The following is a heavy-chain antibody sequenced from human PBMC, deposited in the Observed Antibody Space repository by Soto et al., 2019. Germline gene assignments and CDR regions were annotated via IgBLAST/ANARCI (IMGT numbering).Heavy chain of an antibody. CDR2: IHYSGATP. Sequence: ASVKVSCKASGYTFTNSYMHWVRQAPGQRLEWMGVIHYSGATPTYAQKFQGRVTMARDTSTSTVYVELSSLTSEDTAVYYCAIGLPDLATIRSFDYWGQAILVSLSS. CDR1: GYTFTNSY. CDR3: AIGLPDLATIRSFDY. V-gene: IGHV1-46*01. J-gene: IGHJ4*02.